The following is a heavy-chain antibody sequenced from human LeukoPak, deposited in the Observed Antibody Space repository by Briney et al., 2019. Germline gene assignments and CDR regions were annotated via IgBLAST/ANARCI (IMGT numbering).Heavy chain of an antibody. CDR1: GFSFSSYA. J-gene: IGHJ4*02. CDR2: ISRSGGST. CDR3: ARGEWSSSPFDY. V-gene: IGHV3-23*01. Sequence: AGGSLRLSCAASGFSFSSYAMTWVRQAPGKGLEWVSTISRSGGSTYSADSVKGRFTISRDNARNSLYLQMDSLRAEDTAVYYCARGEWSSSPFDYWGQGTLVTVSS. D-gene: IGHD6-6*01.